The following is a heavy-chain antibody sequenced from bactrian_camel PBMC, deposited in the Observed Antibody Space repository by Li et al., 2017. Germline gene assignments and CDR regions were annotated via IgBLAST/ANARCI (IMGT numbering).Heavy chain of an antibody. CDR1: EYTHLRNC. CDR2: IDNDGSA. Sequence: QLVESGGGSVQTGETLNLSCAVPEYTHLRNCMGWLPQAPGKQREGVALIDNDGSARYGDGVQGRFTISRDNAKNTLYLQLNSLKPEDTAMYYCAAEDGGSWYGRCADDFGYWGQGTQVTVS. V-gene: IGHV3S53*01. CDR3: AAEDGGSWYGRCADDFGY. J-gene: IGHJ6*01. D-gene: IGHD6*01.